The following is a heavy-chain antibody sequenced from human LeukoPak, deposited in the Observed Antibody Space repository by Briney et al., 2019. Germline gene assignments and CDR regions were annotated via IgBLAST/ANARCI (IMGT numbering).Heavy chain of an antibody. V-gene: IGHV3-21*01. CDR2: ISSSSSYV. CDR3: AARTMSSWDY. Sequence: KPGGSLRLSCAASGFTFSSYSMNWVRQAPGKGLEWVSSISSSSSYVYYADSVKGRFTISRDNAKDSLYPQMNSLRAEDTAVYYCAARTMSSWDYWGQGTLVTVSS. J-gene: IGHJ4*02. D-gene: IGHD6-13*01. CDR1: GFTFSSYS.